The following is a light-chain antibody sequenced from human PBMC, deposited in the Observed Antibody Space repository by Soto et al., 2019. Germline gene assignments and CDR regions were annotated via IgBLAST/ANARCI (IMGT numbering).Light chain of an antibody. CDR2: DVS. CDR3: CSYAGSYTYV. V-gene: IGLV2-11*01. Sequence: QSALNQPPSVSAAPGQSVTLSRPGKRREVGGYNYVSWYQQHPGKAPKLMIYDVSKRPSGVPDRFSGSKSGNTASLTISGLQAEDEADYYCCSYAGSYTYVFGTGTKVTVL. J-gene: IGLJ1*01. CDR1: RREVGGYNY.